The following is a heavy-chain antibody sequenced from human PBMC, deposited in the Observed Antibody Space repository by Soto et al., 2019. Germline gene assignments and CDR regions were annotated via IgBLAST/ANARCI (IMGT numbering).Heavy chain of an antibody. V-gene: IGHV1-8*01. CDR3: ARGGSSWYITSFDY. CDR2: MNPNSGNT. Sequence: GASVKVSCKASGYTFTSYDINWVRQATGQGLEWMGWMNPNSGNTGYAQKFQGRVTMTRNTSISTAYMELSSLRSEDTAVYYCARGGSSWYITSFDYWGQGIQVTVSS. D-gene: IGHD6-13*01. J-gene: IGHJ4*02. CDR1: GYTFTSYD.